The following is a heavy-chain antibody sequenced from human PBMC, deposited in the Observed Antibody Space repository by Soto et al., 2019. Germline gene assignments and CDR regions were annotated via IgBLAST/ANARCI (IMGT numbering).Heavy chain of an antibody. D-gene: IGHD1-7*01. CDR1: GGSFSGYY. V-gene: IGHV4-34*01. Sequence: SETLSLTCAVYGGSFSGYYWSWIRQPPGKGLEWIGEINHSGSTNYNPSLKSRVTISVDTSKNQFSLKLSSVTAADTAVYYCARGRSRNWNFHLNWFDPWGQGTLVTVSS. J-gene: IGHJ5*02. CDR3: ARGRSRNWNFHLNWFDP. CDR2: INHSGST.